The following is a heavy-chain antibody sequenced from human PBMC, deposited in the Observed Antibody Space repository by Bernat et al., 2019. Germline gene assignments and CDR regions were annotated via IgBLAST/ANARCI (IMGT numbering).Heavy chain of an antibody. V-gene: IGHV3-49*04. CDR1: GFTFGDYA. J-gene: IGHJ4*02. CDR2: IRSKAYGGTT. CDR3: TRDDFWSGYPSMGKNDY. Sequence: EVQLVESGGGLVQPGRSLRLSCTASGFTFGDYAMSWVRQAPGKGLEWVGFIRSKAYGGTTEYAASVKGRFTISRDDSKSIAYLQMNSLKTEDTAVYYCTRDDFWSGYPSMGKNDYWGQGTLVTVSS. D-gene: IGHD3-3*01.